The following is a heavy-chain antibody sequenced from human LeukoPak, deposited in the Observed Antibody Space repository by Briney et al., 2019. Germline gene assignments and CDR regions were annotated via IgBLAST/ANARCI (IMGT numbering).Heavy chain of an antibody. CDR3: ARAGGIAVAGNFDY. CDR2: IIPIFGTA. V-gene: IGHV1-69*13. J-gene: IGHJ4*02. Sequence: SVKVSCKASGGTFSSYAISWVRQAPGQGLEWMEGIIPIFGTANYAQKFQGRVTITADESTSTAYMELSSLRSEDTAVYYCARAGGIAVAGNFDYWGQGTLVTVSS. CDR1: GGTFSSYA. D-gene: IGHD6-19*01.